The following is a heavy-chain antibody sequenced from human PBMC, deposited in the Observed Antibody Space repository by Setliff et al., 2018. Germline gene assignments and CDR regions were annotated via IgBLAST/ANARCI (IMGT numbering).Heavy chain of an antibody. J-gene: IGHJ5*02. CDR3: VRGRTSGLFLSRFDT. D-gene: IGHD2-21*01. CDR2: ITSSGYT. Sequence: NPSETLSLTCSVSGDSISIGAYFWSWIRRRPGEGLEYIGHITSSGYTNYSPSLQGRVAISEDTSENQFSLKLSSVTAADTAIYFCVRGRTSGLFLSRFDTWGQGTLVTVSS. V-gene: IGHV4-31*03. CDR1: GDSISIGAYF.